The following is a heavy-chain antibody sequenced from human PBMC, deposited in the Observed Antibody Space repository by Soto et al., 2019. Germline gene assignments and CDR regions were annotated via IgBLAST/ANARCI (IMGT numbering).Heavy chain of an antibody. J-gene: IGHJ6*02. CDR2: IWYDGSKD. CDR1: GFTFSNYG. D-gene: IGHD1-26*01. Sequence: QVQLVESGGGVVQPGRSLRLSCAASGFTFSNYGMHWVRQAPGKGLEWVAIIWYDGSKDYYVDSVKGRFTISRDNSKNTLSLQMNSLRAEDTAVYYCARDRWEFQLFYYGLDVWGQGTTVTVSS. V-gene: IGHV3-33*01. CDR3: ARDRWEFQLFYYGLDV.